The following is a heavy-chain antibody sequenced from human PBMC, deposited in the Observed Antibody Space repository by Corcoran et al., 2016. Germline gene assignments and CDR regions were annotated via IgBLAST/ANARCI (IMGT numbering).Heavy chain of an antibody. V-gene: IGHV1-69*06. J-gene: IGHJ3*02. D-gene: IGHD2-2*02. CDR1: GGTFSSYA. CDR3: AGDLVDIVVVPAAILSAFDI. Sequence: QVQLVQSGAEVKKPGSSVKVSCKASGGTFSSYAISWVRQAPGQGLEWMGGIIPIFGTANYAQKFQGRVTITADKSTSTAYMELSSLRSEDTAVYYWAGDLVDIVVVPAAILSAFDIWGQGTMVTVSS. CDR2: IIPIFGTA.